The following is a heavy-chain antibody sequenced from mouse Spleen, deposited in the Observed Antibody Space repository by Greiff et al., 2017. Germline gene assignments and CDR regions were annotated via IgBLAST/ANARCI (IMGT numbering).Heavy chain of an antibody. D-gene: IGHD2-4*01. CDR1: GYTFTSYW. CDR3: ARSGYYDYDGYFDY. J-gene: IGHJ2*01. CDR2: IYPSDSET. V-gene: IGHV1-61*01. Sequence: QVQLQQPGAELVRPGSSVKLSCKASGYTFTSYWMDWVKQRPGQGLEWIGKIYPSDSETHYNQKFKDKATLTVDKSSSTAYMQLSSLTSEDSAVYYCARSGYYDYDGYFDYWGQGTTLTVSS.